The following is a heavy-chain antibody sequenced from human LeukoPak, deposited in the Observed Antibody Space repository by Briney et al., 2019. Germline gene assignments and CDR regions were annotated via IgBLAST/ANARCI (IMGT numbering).Heavy chain of an antibody. CDR3: AREWLVVGLTATYYFGMDA. CDR2: ISSSGSSI. V-gene: IGHV3-48*03. J-gene: IGHJ6*02. Sequence: PGGSLRLSCAASGFSFSSYEMNWVRQAPGKGLEWISYISSSGSSISYTDSVKGRSTISRDNAKNSLYLQMNSLRAEDTAVYYCAREWLVVGLTATYYFGMDAWGQGTTVTVSS. CDR1: GFSFSSYE. D-gene: IGHD2-2*01.